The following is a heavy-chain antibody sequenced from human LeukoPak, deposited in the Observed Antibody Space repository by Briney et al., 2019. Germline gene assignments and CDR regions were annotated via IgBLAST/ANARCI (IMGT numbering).Heavy chain of an antibody. CDR3: ARDRWELPNDY. CDR2: IYHSGST. J-gene: IGHJ4*02. CDR1: GYSISSGYY. D-gene: IGHD1-26*01. Sequence: KPSETLSLTCTVSGYSISSGYYWGWIRQPPGKGLEWIGSIYHSGSTYYNPSLKSRVTISVDTSKNQFSLKLSSVTAADTAVYYCARDRWELPNDYWGQGTLVTVSS. V-gene: IGHV4-38-2*02.